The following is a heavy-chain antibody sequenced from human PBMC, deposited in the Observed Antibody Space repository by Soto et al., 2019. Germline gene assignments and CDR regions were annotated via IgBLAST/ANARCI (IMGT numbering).Heavy chain of an antibody. Sequence: GGSLRLSCAASGFTFSSYAMSWVRQAPGKGLEWVSAISGSGGSTYYADSVKGRFTISRDNSKNTLYLQLNSLRAEDTAVYYCVKAPPAYSSGWYFDYWGQGTLVTVSS. CDR2: ISGSGGST. D-gene: IGHD6-19*01. V-gene: IGHV3-23*01. J-gene: IGHJ4*02. CDR1: GFTFSSYA. CDR3: VKAPPAYSSGWYFDY.